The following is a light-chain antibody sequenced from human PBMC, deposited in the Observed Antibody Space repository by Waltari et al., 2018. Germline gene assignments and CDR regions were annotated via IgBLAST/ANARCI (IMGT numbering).Light chain of an antibody. CDR2: KSS. CDR3: QQYNSYPFT. CDR1: SSISSW. V-gene: IGKV1-5*03. J-gene: IGKJ4*01. Sequence: TFQVSSSISSWVAAYQPKPGKAPKRLIYKSSSLESGVPSRFNGSGSGTEFTLTISSLQPDDFATYYCQQYNSYPFTFGGGTKVEIK.